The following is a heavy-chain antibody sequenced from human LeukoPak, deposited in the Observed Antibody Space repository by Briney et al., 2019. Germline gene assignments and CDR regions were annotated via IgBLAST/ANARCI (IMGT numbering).Heavy chain of an antibody. CDR3: ARVGPWLLLGGDAFDI. CDR1: GFTFSSYN. D-gene: IGHD2-2*01. CDR2: ISSSNYI. V-gene: IGHV3-21*01. Sequence: GGSLRLSCAASGFTFSSYNMNWVRQAPGKGLEWVSSISSSNYIYYADSVKGRFTISRDNAKNSLYLQMNSLRAEDTAVYYCARVGPWLLLGGDAFDIWGQGTMVTVSS. J-gene: IGHJ3*02.